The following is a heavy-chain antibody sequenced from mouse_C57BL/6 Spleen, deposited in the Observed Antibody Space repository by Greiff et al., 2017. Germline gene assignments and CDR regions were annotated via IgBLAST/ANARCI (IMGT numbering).Heavy chain of an antibody. J-gene: IGHJ3*01. Sequence: EVQLQQSGAELVRPGASVKLSCTASGFNIKDDYMHWVKQRPEQGLEWIGWIDPENGDTEYASKFQGKATITADTSSNTAYLQLSSLTSEDAAVYYCTTPRYGNGFAYWGQGTLVTVSA. CDR2: IDPENGDT. V-gene: IGHV14-4*01. CDR1: GFNIKDDY. D-gene: IGHD2-1*01. CDR3: TTPRYGNGFAY.